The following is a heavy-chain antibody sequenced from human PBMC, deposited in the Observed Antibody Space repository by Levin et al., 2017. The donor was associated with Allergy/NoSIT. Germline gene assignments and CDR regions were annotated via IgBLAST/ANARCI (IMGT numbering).Heavy chain of an antibody. CDR1: GFTFSDYY. Sequence: PGGSLRLSCAASGFTFSDYYMSWIRQXXGKGLEWISYIITSGTHTSYADSVKGRFTISRDNANNLVFLQMNSLRAEDTAVYYCASRYGSGTYYQGNNYWGQGTLVTVSS. D-gene: IGHD3-10*01. J-gene: IGHJ4*02. V-gene: IGHV3-11*03. CDR3: ASRYGSGTYYQGNNY. CDR2: IITSGTHT.